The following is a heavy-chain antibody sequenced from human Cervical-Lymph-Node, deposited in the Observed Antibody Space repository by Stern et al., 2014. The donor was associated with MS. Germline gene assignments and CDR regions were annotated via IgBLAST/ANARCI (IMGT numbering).Heavy chain of an antibody. Sequence: QVQLVQSGAEVKKPGSSVNVSCKASGGTFTSFSINWVRQVPGQSLEWMGGIIPIFDTPNLAQKFQGRVTITADSSTSTVYMALNSLRSDDTAVYYCVLPSKVTTAAFDAWGRGTMVTVSS. CDR2: IIPIFDTP. D-gene: IGHD4-17*01. J-gene: IGHJ3*01. CDR1: GGTFTSFS. V-gene: IGHV1-69*06. CDR3: VLPSKVTTAAFDA.